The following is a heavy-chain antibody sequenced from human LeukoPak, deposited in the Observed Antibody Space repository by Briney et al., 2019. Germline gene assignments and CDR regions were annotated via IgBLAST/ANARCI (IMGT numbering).Heavy chain of an antibody. V-gene: IGHV4-39*01. J-gene: IGHJ6*02. Sequence: SETLSLTCTVSGGSICSSSYFWGWIRQPPGKGLEWIGSIYYSGSTYYNPSLKSRVTISVDTSKNQFSLKLSSVTAADTAVYYCARHQVVLVMVRGVITPRGYYGMDGWGQGTTVTVSS. CDR1: GGSICSSSYF. CDR3: ARHQVVLVMVRGVITPRGYYGMDG. CDR2: IYYSGST. D-gene: IGHD3-10*01.